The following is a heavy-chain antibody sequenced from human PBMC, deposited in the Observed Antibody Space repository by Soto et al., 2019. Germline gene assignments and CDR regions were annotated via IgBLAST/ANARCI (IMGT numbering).Heavy chain of an antibody. CDR1: GYTFTSYA. CDR3: ARIESGGADD. CDR2: INAGNGNT. D-gene: IGHD2-15*01. Sequence: QVQLVQSGAEEKKPGASVKVSCKASGYTFTSYAMHWVRQAPGQRLEWMGWINAGNGNTKYSQKFQGRVTITRDTSASTAYMDLSGLRSADTAVYYCARIESGGADDWGQGTLVTVSS. J-gene: IGHJ4*02. V-gene: IGHV1-3*05.